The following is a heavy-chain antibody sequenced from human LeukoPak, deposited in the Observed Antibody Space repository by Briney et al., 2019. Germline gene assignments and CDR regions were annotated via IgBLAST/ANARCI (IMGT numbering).Heavy chain of an antibody. V-gene: IGHV5-51*01. CDR3: ARRKISKELDY. D-gene: IGHD2-2*01. J-gene: IGHJ4*02. CDR2: IHPGHSDT. Sequence: PGESLKIPCKGYGYSFTNYWIGWVRQMPGKGLEWMGIIHPGHSDTRYSPSFQGQVTVSADTSLNTAYLQWGSLKASDTAIYFCARRKISKELDYWGQGTLVTVSS. CDR1: GYSFTNYW.